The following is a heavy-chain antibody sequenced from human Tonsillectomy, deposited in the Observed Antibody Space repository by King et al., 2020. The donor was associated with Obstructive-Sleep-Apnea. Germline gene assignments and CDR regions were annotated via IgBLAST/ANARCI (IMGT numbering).Heavy chain of an antibody. CDR2: ISFDGKNK. J-gene: IGHJ4*02. CDR3: AKEFGISGNGGFDY. CDR1: GFTFRSYD. V-gene: IGHV3-30*18. Sequence: HVQLVESGGGVVQPGRSLRLSCAASGFTFRSYDMHWVRQAPGKGLEWVGVISFDGKNKYYADAVKGGVNISRDNYKNTLYRQINSRRTEDTAGYYCAKEFGISGNGGFDYWGQGTLVTVSS. D-gene: IGHD4-23*01.